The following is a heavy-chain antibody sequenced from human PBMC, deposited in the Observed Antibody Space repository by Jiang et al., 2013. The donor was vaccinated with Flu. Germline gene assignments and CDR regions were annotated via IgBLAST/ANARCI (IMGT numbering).Heavy chain of an antibody. CDR1: TSYG. D-gene: IGHD2-21*02. CDR3: ARNPVVTARD. V-gene: IGHV1-18*01. CDR2: ISAYNGNT. J-gene: IGHJ4*02. Sequence: TSYGISWVRQALDKGVEWMGWISAYNGNTNYAQKLQGRVTMTTDTSTSTAYMELRSLRSDDTAVYYCARNPVVTARDWGQGTLVTVSS.